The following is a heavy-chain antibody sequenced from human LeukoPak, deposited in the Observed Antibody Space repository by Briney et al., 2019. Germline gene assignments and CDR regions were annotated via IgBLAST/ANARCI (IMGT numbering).Heavy chain of an antibody. Sequence: PGGSLRLSCAASGFTFSSYAMSWVRQAPGKGLEWVSAISGSGGSTYYADSVKGRFTISRDNSKNTLYLQMNSLRAEDTAVYYCANYCSSTSCYPTTDYWGQGTLVTVSS. CDR1: GFTFSSYA. D-gene: IGHD2-2*01. J-gene: IGHJ4*02. CDR3: ANYCSSTSCYPTTDY. V-gene: IGHV3-23*01. CDR2: ISGSGGST.